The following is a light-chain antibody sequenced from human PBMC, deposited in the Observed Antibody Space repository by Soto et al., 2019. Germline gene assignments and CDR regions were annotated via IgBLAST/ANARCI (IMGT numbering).Light chain of an antibody. J-gene: IGLJ1*01. CDR2: EVT. Sequence: QSVLTQPASVSGSPGQSITISCTGTSSDIGGSNYVSWYQQHPGRAPKLIIYEVTNRPSGVSDRFSGSKSDNTASLIISGLQAEDEAHYYCSSYRITPVVLGSGIKVTVL. CDR1: SSDIGGSNY. V-gene: IGLV2-14*01. CDR3: SSYRITPVV.